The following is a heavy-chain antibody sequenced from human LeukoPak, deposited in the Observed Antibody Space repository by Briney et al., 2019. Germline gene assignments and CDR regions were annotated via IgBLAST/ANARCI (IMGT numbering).Heavy chain of an antibody. D-gene: IGHD3-22*01. J-gene: IGHJ4*02. CDR1: GFTFGSYG. Sequence: GGSLRLSCAASGFTFGSYGMHWVRQAPGKGLEWVAVISSDGRNKYYADSVKGRFTISRDNSKNTVYLQMSSLRAEDTAVYYCAKYFSGSFDYWGQGTLVTVSS. CDR3: AKYFSGSFDY. CDR2: ISSDGRNK. V-gene: IGHV3-30*18.